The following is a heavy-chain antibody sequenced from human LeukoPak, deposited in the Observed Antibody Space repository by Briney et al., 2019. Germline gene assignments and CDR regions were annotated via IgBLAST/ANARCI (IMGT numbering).Heavy chain of an antibody. CDR3: ASLQFNLRLDY. V-gene: IGHV4-39*07. CDR2: IYYSGST. J-gene: IGHJ4*02. CDR1: GDSITGYY. D-gene: IGHD4-11*01. Sequence: PSETLSLTCTVSGDSITGYYWGWIRQPPGKGLEWIGSIYYSGSTYYNPSLKSRVTIALDTSKTQFSLKLTSVTAADTAVYYCASLQFNLRLDYWGQGTLVSVSS.